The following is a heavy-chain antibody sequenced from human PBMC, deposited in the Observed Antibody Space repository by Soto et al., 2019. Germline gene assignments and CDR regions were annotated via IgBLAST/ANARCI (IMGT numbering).Heavy chain of an antibody. D-gene: IGHD3-10*01. V-gene: IGHV4-39*01. CDR1: GGSISSSSYY. Sequence: QLQLQESGPGLVKPSETLSLTCTVSGGSISSSSYYWGWIRQPPGKGLEWIGSIYYSGSTYYNPSVTSRVTISGDTSNDQFSLKLSSVTAADTAVYDCAKGGSGSYSNAFDIWGRGTMVTVSS. CDR2: IYYSGST. CDR3: AKGGSGSYSNAFDI. J-gene: IGHJ3*02.